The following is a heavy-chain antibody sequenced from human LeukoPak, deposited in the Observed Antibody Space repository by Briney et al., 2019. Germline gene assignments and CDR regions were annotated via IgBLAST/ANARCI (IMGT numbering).Heavy chain of an antibody. Sequence: GGSLRLSCAASGFTFSSYAMSWVRQAPGKGLEWVSAISGSGGSTYYADSVKGRFTISRDNSKNTLYLQMNSLRAEDTAVYYCARTSLSTVTTPYFDYWGQGTLVTVSS. CDR3: ARTSLSTVTTPYFDY. V-gene: IGHV3-23*01. CDR2: ISGSGGST. CDR1: GFTFSSYA. J-gene: IGHJ4*02. D-gene: IGHD4-17*01.